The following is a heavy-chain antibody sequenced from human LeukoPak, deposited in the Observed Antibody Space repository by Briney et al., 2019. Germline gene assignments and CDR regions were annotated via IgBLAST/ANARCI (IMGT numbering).Heavy chain of an antibody. CDR2: MNPNSGNT. CDR1: GYTFTSYD. V-gene: IGHV1-8*01. D-gene: IGHD4-17*01. J-gene: IGHJ4*02. CDR3: ARDAMTSVTTSPYYFDY. Sequence: ASVKVSCKASGYTFTSYDINWVRQATGQGLEWMGWMNPNSGNTGYAQKFQGRVTMTRNTSISTAYMELSSLRSGDTAVFYCARDAMTSVTTSPYYFDYWGQGTLVTVSS.